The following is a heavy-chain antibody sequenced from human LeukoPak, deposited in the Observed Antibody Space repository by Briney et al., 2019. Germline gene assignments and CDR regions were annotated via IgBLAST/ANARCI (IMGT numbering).Heavy chain of an antibody. CDR1: GGSISTYL. J-gene: IGHJ5*02. Sequence: KPSETLSLTCSVSGGSISTYLRSWIRQPPGKGLEWIGYIYYRGSTNYNPSLRSRVTISMDTSMNQFSLRLTSVTAADTAVYYCARDGGEVGASTWFDPWGQGTLVTVSS. D-gene: IGHD1-26*01. CDR3: ARDGGEVGASTWFDP. V-gene: IGHV4-59*13. CDR2: IYYRGST.